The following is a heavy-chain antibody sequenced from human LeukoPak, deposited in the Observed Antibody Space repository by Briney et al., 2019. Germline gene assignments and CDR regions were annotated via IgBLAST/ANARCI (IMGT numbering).Heavy chain of an antibody. CDR1: GGSISSGDYY. CDR2: IYYSGST. V-gene: IGHV4-30-4*01. Sequence: SQTLSLTCTVSGGSISSGDYYWSWIRQPPGKGLKWIGYIYYSGSTYYNPSLKSRVTISVDTSKNQFSLKLSSVTAADTAVYYCATIDFWSGYYYFDYWGQGTLVTVS. CDR3: ATIDFWSGYYYFDY. D-gene: IGHD3-3*01. J-gene: IGHJ4*02.